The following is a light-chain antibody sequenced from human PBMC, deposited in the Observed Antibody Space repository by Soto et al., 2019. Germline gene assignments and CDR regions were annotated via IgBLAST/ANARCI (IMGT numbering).Light chain of an antibody. CDR2: EVT. CDR3: SSYTNINTRACV. Sequence: DVGSYNRVSWYQQHPGKAPKLIIYEVTDRPSGVSNRFSGSKSGNTASLTISGLQAEDEAEYYCSSYTNINTRACVFGTGTKVTVL. CDR1: DVGSYNR. V-gene: IGLV2-14*01. J-gene: IGLJ1*01.